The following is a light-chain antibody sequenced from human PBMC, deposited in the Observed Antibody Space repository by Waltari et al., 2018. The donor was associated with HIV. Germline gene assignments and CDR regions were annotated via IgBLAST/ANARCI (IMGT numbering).Light chain of an antibody. V-gene: IGKV4-1*01. J-gene: IGKJ1*01. Sequence: VLTQSPDSLAVSLGERATINCKSSQSVLYNSDNKNSLAWYQQKPGQPPNLLIYCAATRESGVPDRFSGSGSGTDFTLTISSLQAEDVAIYYCQQYHTSWTFGQGTKVEIK. CDR1: QSVLYNSDNKNS. CDR2: CAA. CDR3: QQYHTSWT.